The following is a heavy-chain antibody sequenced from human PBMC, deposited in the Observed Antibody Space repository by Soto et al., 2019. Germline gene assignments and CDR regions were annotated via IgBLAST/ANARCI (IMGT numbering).Heavy chain of an antibody. CDR1: GFTFSSYA. CDR3: AKAEGYYDFWSGLSGDYYYYGMDV. D-gene: IGHD3-3*01. J-gene: IGHJ6*02. Sequence: GGSLRLSCAASGFTFSSYAMSWVSQAPGKGLEWVSAISGSGGSTYYADSVKGRFTISRDNSKNTLYLQMNSLRAEDTAVYYCAKAEGYYDFWSGLSGDYYYYGMDVWGQGTTDTVSS. CDR2: ISGSGGST. V-gene: IGHV3-23*01.